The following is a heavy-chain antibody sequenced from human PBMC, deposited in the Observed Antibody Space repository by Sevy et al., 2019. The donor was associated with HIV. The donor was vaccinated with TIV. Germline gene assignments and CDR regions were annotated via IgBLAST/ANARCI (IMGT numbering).Heavy chain of an antibody. D-gene: IGHD5-12*01. CDR1: GFTFSSYG. J-gene: IGHJ3*02. CDR2: ISYDGSNK. CDR3: AKESGLEMATISGFDI. V-gene: IGHV3-30*18. Sequence: GGSLRLSCAASGFTFSSYGMHWVRQAPGKGLEWVAVISYDGSNKYYADSGKGRFTISRDNSKNTLYLQMNSLRAEDTDVYYCAKESGLEMATISGFDIWGQGTMVTVSS.